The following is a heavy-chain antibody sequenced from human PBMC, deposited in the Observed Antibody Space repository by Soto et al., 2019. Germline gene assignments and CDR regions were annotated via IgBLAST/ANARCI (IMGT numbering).Heavy chain of an antibody. J-gene: IGHJ4*02. V-gene: IGHV3-33*01. Sequence: GGSLRLSCAASGFTFSTYGMHWVRQAPGKGLEWVALIWSDGTNKYYADSVKGRFTISRDNSKKTLYLQMNSLRAEDTAVYYCARDLLGGEYPDYGGQGTLVTVSS. CDR2: IWSDGTNK. CDR1: GFTFSTYG. CDR3: ARDLLGGEYPDY. D-gene: IGHD4-17*01.